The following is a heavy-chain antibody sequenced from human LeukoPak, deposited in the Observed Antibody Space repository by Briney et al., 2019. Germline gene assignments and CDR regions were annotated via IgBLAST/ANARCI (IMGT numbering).Heavy chain of an antibody. CDR2: IYTSGRT. Sequence: SETLSLTCTVSGGSISSYYWSWIRQPAGRGLEWIGRIYTSGRTNYNPSLKSRVTISVDRSKNQFSLKLSSVTAADTAVYYCARARNENWFDPWGQGTLVTVSS. V-gene: IGHV4-4*07. CDR1: GGSISSYY. J-gene: IGHJ5*02. CDR3: ARARNENWFDP.